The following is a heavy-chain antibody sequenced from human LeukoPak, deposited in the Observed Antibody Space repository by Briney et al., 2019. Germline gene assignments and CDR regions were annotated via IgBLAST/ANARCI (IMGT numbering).Heavy chain of an antibody. Sequence: ASVKVPCKASGYTFTSYYMHWVRQAPGQGLEWMGIINPSGGSTSYAQKFQGRVTMTRDMSTSTVYMELSSLRSEDTAVYYCARDSSGSHYYYYMDVWGKGTTVTVSS. V-gene: IGHV1-46*01. CDR2: INPSGGST. CDR1: GYTFTSYY. J-gene: IGHJ6*03. CDR3: ARDSSGSHYYYYMDV. D-gene: IGHD1-26*01.